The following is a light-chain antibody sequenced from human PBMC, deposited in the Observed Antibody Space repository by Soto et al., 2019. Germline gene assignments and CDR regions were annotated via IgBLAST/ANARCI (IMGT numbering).Light chain of an antibody. Sequence: EIVMTQSPATPSVSPGERATLSCRASQSVSSNLAWYQQKPGQAPRLLIYVASTRATGIPARFSGSGSGTEFTLTISGLQSEDFAVYYCQQYNNWPWTFGQGTKVEIK. V-gene: IGKV3-15*01. CDR3: QQYNNWPWT. CDR1: QSVSSN. CDR2: VAS. J-gene: IGKJ1*01.